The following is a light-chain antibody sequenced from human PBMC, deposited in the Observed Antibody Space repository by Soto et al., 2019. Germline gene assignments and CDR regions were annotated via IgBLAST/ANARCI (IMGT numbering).Light chain of an antibody. CDR2: DAS. CDR3: QQRSNWRGLT. J-gene: IGKJ4*01. CDR1: QSVSSY. V-gene: IGKV3-11*01. Sequence: EIVLTQSPATLSLSPGERATLSCRASQSVSSYLAWYQQKPGQAPRLLIYDASSRATGIPARFSGSGSGTDFTLTISSLEPEHFAVSSCQQRSNWRGLTFGGVAKVEIK.